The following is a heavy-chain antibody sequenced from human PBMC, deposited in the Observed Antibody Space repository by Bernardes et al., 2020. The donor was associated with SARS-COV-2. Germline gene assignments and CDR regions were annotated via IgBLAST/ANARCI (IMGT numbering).Heavy chain of an antibody. Sequence: ASVKVSCKTSGYTFTSYGVSWVRQAPGQGLEWMGWISGYNYDTKYAHILQGRVTLTIDISTSTAYMELRSLGSDDTAVYYCARDRWDHQFDYWGQGTLVTVSS. D-gene: IGHD1-26*01. CDR2: ISGYNYDT. J-gene: IGHJ4*02. V-gene: IGHV1-18*01. CDR1: GYTFTSYG. CDR3: ARDRWDHQFDY.